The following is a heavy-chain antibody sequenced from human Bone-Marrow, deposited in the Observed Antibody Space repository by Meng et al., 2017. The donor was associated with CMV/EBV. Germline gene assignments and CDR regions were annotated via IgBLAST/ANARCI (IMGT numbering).Heavy chain of an antibody. D-gene: IGHD3-22*01. Sequence: SVKVSCKASGGTFRNSAISWVRQAPGQGLEWVGGIIPILDMTDYVENLRGRVTITADKSTSTAYMELSSLRSEDTAVYFCARGPITMMVVAPYGMDVWGQGTTVTVSS. CDR2: IIPILDMT. J-gene: IGHJ6*02. V-gene: IGHV1-69*10. CDR3: ARGPITMMVVAPYGMDV. CDR1: GGTFRNSA.